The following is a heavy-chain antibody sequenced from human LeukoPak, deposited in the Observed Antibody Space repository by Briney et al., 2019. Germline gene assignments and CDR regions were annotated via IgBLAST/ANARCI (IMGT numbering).Heavy chain of an antibody. CDR3: ARDGQQLVPYYYYYYMDV. Sequence: SETLSLTCTVSGGSISSYYWSWIRQPAGKGLEWIGRIYTSGSTNYNPSLKGRVTISVDKSKNQFSLKLSSVTAADTAVYYCARDGQQLVPYYYYYYMDVWGKGTTVTVSS. CDR2: IYTSGST. D-gene: IGHD6-13*01. V-gene: IGHV4-4*07. J-gene: IGHJ6*03. CDR1: GGSISSYY.